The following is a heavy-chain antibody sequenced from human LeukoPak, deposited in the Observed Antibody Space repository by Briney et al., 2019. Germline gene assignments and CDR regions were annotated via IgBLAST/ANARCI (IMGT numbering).Heavy chain of an antibody. D-gene: IGHD2/OR15-2a*01. J-gene: IGHJ3*02. CDR2: ISWNSGSI. V-gene: IGHV3-9*01. CDR3: ARKGGIYCNDGCFHDAFDI. CDR1: GFTFDDYA. Sequence: GGSLRLSCAASGFTFDDYAMHWVRQAPGKGLEWVSGISWNSGSIGYADSVKGRFTISRDNAKNSLYLQMNSLRGEDTAVYYCARKGGIYCNDGCFHDAFDIWGQGTTVTVSS.